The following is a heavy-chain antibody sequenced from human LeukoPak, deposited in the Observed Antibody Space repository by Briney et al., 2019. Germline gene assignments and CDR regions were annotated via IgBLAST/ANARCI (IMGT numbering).Heavy chain of an antibody. CDR1: GFIFSNYA. CDR2: ISGRSDNT. J-gene: IGHJ4*02. CDR3: AKWGDYDVLTGYYVSDF. Sequence: GASLRLSCAASGFIFSNYAMYSVRQPPGKGLEWVSAISGRSDNTYYADSVKGRFTLSRDSSKNTLYLQMNSLRADDTAVYYCAKWGDYDVLTGYYVSDFWGQGTLVTVSS. D-gene: IGHD3-9*01. V-gene: IGHV3-23*01.